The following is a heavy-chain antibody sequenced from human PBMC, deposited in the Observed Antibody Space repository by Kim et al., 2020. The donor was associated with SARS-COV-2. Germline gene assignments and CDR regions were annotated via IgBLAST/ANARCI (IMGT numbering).Heavy chain of an antibody. V-gene: IGHV5-10-1*01. CDR2: IDPSDSYT. J-gene: IGHJ6*02. D-gene: IGHD2-15*01. CDR1: GYSFTSYW. CDR3: ASCVGRYYYYYGMDV. Sequence: GESLKISCKGSGYSFTSYWISWVRQMPGKGLEWMGRIDPSDSYTNYSPSFQGHVTISADKSISTAYLQWSSLKASDTAMYYCASCVGRYYYYYGMDVWGQGTTVTVSS.